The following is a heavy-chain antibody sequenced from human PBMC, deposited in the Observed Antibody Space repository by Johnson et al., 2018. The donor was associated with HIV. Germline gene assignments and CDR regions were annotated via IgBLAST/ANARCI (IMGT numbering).Heavy chain of an antibody. V-gene: IGHV3-20*04. CDR2: FTWDGDRT. J-gene: IGHJ3*02. CDR1: GFTFSNAW. CDR3: ANPTGSDAFDI. D-gene: IGHD1-1*01. Sequence: VQLVESGGGLVKPGGSLRLSCAASGFTFSNAWMSWVRQAPGKGLEWVSGFTWDGDRTAYADSVKGRFTISRDNAKKSLYVQMNSLRAEDTAVYYCANPTGSDAFDIWGQGTMVTVSS.